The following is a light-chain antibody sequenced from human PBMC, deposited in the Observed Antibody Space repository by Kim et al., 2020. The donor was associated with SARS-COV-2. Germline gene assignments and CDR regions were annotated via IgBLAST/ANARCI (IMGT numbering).Light chain of an antibody. CDR3: QQYNYY. Sequence: DIQMTQSPSTLSASVGDRVTITCRASQSIGDWLAWYQQKPGKAPKLLIYKASSLESGVPSRFSGSGSGTEFTLTISSLQPDDFATYYCQQYNYYFGGGTKVDIK. J-gene: IGKJ4*01. CDR2: KAS. V-gene: IGKV1-5*03. CDR1: QSIGDW.